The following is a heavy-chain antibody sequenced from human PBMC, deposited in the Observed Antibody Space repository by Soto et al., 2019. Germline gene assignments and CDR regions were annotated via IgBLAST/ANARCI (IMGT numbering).Heavy chain of an antibody. CDR1: GGSISSSSYY. CDR2: IYYSGST. CDR3: ARDRQGDSNLDFYYYGMDI. Sequence: SETLSLTCTVSGGSISSSSYYWGWIRQPPGKGLEWIGSIYYSGSTYYNPSLKSRLTISVHTSKNQFSLKLRTVTAADTAVYYCARDRQGDSNLDFYYYGMDISGQATTVTVSS. D-gene: IGHD4-4*01. V-gene: IGHV4-39*07. J-gene: IGHJ6*01.